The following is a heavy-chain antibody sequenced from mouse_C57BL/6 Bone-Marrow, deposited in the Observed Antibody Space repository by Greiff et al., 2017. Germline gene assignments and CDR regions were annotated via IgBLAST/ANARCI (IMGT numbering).Heavy chain of an antibody. V-gene: IGHV1-64*01. J-gene: IGHJ2*01. D-gene: IGHD1-1*01. Sequence: QVQLKQPGAELVKPGASVKLSCKASGYTFTSYWMHWVKQRPGQGLEWIGMIHPNSGSTNYNEKFKSKATLTVDKSSSTAYMQLSSLTSEDSAVYYCARRDYYGSSSHVDYWGQGTTLTVSS. CDR1: GYTFTSYW. CDR3: ARRDYYGSSSHVDY. CDR2: IHPNSGST.